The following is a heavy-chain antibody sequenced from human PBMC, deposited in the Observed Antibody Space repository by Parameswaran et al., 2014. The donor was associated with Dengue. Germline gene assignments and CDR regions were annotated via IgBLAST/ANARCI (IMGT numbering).Heavy chain of an antibody. Sequence: ASETLSLTCTVSGGSISSGGYYWSWIRQHPGKGLEWIGYIYYSGSTYYNPSLKSRVTISVDTSKNQFSLKLSSVTAADTAVYYCARDSGGAGWYFDLWGRGTLVTVSS. CDR2: IYYSGST. CDR3: ARDSGGAGWYFDL. D-gene: IGHD5-12*01. V-gene: IGHV4-31*03. CDR1: GGSISSGGYY. J-gene: IGHJ2*01.